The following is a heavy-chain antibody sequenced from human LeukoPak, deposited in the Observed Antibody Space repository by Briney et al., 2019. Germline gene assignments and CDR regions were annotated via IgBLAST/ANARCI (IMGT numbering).Heavy chain of an antibody. Sequence: SETLSLTCAVYGGSFSGYYWSWIRQPPGKGLEWIGEINHSGSTNYNPSLKSRVTISVDTSKNQFSLKLSSVTAADTAVYYCARVRARYSSSWYKYYGMDVWGQGTTVTVSS. D-gene: IGHD6-13*01. CDR1: GGSFSGYY. CDR3: ARVRARYSSSWYKYYGMDV. CDR2: INHSGST. V-gene: IGHV4-34*01. J-gene: IGHJ6*02.